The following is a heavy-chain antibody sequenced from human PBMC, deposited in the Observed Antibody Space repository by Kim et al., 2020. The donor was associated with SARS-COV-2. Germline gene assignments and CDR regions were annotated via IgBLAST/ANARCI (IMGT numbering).Heavy chain of an antibody. Sequence: GGSLRLSCAASGFTFSSYAMHWVRQAPGKGLEWVAVISYDGSNKYYADSVKGRFTISRDNSKNTLYLQMNSLRAEDTAVYYCARDRRPDPRYYFDYWGQGTLVTVSS. CDR3: ARDRRPDPRYYFDY. CDR1: GFTFSSYA. V-gene: IGHV3-30*04. J-gene: IGHJ4*02. CDR2: ISYDGSNK.